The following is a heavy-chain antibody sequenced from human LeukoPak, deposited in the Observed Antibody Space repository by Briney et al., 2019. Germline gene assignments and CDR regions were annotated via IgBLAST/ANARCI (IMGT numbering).Heavy chain of an antibody. D-gene: IGHD2-15*01. CDR3: ARVGRVANWFDP. Sequence: SETLSLTCTVSGGSISSSSYYWGWIRQPPGKGLEWIGSIYYGGSTYYNPSLKSRVTISVDTSKNQFSLKLSSVTAADTAVYYCARVGRVANWFDPWGQGTLVTVSS. J-gene: IGHJ5*02. CDR2: IYYGGST. V-gene: IGHV4-39*07. CDR1: GGSISSSSYY.